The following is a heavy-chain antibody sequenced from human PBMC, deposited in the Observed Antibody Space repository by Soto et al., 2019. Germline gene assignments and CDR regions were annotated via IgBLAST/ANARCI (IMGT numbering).Heavy chain of an antibody. CDR2: ISWDGGST. V-gene: IGHV3-43*01. CDR3: AKDMDFWSGYGPPPLYYYYGMEV. J-gene: IGHJ6*01. D-gene: IGHD3-3*01. CDR1: GFTFDDYT. Sequence: GGSLRLSCAASGFTFDDYTMHWVRQAPGKGLEWVSLISWDGGSTYYADSVKGRFTISRDNSKNSLYLQMNSLRTEDTALYYCAKDMDFWSGYGPPPLYYYYGMEVWGQGTTVTVSS.